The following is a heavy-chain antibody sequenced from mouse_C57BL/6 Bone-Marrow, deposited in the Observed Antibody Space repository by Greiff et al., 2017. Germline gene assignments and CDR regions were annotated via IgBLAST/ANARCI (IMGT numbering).Heavy chain of an antibody. V-gene: IGHV1-7*01. D-gene: IGHD2-3*01. CDR3: ARSVIDDGYYGFAY. Sequence: QVQLQQSGADLAKPGASVKLSCKASGYTFTTYWMHWVKKRPVQGLELVGYINPSSGYTKYNQKFKDKATLTADKSSSTAYMQMSSLTYEDSAVYYCARSVIDDGYYGFAYWGQGTLVTVSA. CDR1: GYTFTTYW. J-gene: IGHJ3*01. CDR2: INPSSGYT.